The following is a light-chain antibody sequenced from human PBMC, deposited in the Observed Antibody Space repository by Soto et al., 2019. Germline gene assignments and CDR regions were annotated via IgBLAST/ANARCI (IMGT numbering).Light chain of an antibody. CDR1: QSVSSSY. V-gene: IGKV3-20*01. Sequence: EIGFTQSPGTLSLSPGERATLSCRAIQSVSSSYLAWYQHKPGQAPRLLIYGASSRATGIPDRFSGSGSGTDFTLTISRLEPEDFAVYYCQQYGTSRHGTFGQGTKVDIK. CDR3: QQYGTSRHGT. CDR2: GAS. J-gene: IGKJ1*01.